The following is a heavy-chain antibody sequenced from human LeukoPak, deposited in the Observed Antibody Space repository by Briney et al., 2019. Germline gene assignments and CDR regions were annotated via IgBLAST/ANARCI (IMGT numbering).Heavy chain of an antibody. Sequence: GGSLRLSCAASGFTFSSYAMHWVRQAPGKGLEGVAVISYDGSNKYYADSVKGRFTISRDNSKNTLYLQMNSLRAEDTAVYYCARDMADLGAVDYWGQGTLVTVSS. J-gene: IGHJ4*02. CDR3: ARDMADLGAVDY. CDR2: ISYDGSNK. CDR1: GFTFSSYA. D-gene: IGHD3-3*01. V-gene: IGHV3-30*01.